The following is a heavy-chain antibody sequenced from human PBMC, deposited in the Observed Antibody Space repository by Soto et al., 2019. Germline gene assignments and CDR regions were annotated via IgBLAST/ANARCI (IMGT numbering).Heavy chain of an antibody. D-gene: IGHD2-15*01. V-gene: IGHV5-51*01. CDR1: GYHFTNYW. CDR3: ARRNLYCSCDACYGTNDLDC. Sequence: GEALKISCKVTGYHFTNYWVAWVRQMPGKGLEWMGIVFPGDSDTRYNPSFQGQVTFSADQSTGTAFLQWTSLKAPDTATYYCARRNLYCSCDACYGTNDLDCWCQGPKVTVSS. J-gene: IGHJ4*02. CDR2: VFPGDSDT.